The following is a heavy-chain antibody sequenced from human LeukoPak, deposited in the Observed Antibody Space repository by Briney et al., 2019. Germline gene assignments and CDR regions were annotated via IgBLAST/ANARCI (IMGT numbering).Heavy chain of an antibody. D-gene: IGHD2-15*01. CDR1: GGSISSYY. V-gene: IGHV4-4*07. CDR3: ARTSAGCSGGSCYSYFDY. CDR2: IYTSGST. Sequence: SETLSLTCTVSGGSISSYYWSWIRQPAGKGLELIGRIYTSGSTNYNPSLKSRVTMSVDTSKNQFSLKLSSVTAADTAVYYCARTSAGCSGGSCYSYFDYWGQGTLVTVSS. J-gene: IGHJ4*02.